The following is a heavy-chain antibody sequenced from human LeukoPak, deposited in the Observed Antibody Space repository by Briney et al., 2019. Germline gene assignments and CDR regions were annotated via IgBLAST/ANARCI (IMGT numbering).Heavy chain of an antibody. D-gene: IGHD3-16*02. V-gene: IGHV4-34*01. CDR1: GGSFSGYY. J-gene: IGHJ4*02. CDR2: INHSGST. Sequence: PSETLSLTCTVYGGSFSGYYWSWIRQPPGKGLEWIGEINHSGSTNYNPSLKSRVTISVDTSKNQFSLKLSSVTAADTAVYYCARGLGELSPWGQGTLVTVSS. CDR3: ARGLGELSP.